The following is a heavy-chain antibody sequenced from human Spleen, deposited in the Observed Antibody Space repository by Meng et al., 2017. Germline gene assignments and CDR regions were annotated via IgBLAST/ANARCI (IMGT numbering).Heavy chain of an antibody. CDR1: GGSISINNW. CDR2: IYHSGST. J-gene: IGHJ5*02. D-gene: IGHD3-10*01. CDR3: ASQVFSGLNWFGP. Sequence: QGPPQEFGPEPGKPSGPLSLTCAVSGGSISINNWWSWVRQPPGKGLEWIGEIYHSGSTNYNPSLKSRVTMSVDKSKNQFSLKLSSVTAADTAVYYCASQVFSGLNWFGPWGQGTLVTVSS. V-gene: IGHV4-4*02.